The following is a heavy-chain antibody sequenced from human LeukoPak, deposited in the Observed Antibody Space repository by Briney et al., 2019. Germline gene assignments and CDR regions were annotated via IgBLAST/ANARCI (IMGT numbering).Heavy chain of an antibody. V-gene: IGHV4-34*01. CDR3: ARDRGMYYFDY. Sequence: SETLSLTCTVYGGSFSGYYWSWIRQPPGKGLEWIGEINHSGSTNYNPSLKSRVTISVDTSKNQFSLKLSSVTAADTAVYYCARDRGMYYFDYWGQGTLVTVSS. CDR1: GGSFSGYY. J-gene: IGHJ4*02. CDR2: INHSGST.